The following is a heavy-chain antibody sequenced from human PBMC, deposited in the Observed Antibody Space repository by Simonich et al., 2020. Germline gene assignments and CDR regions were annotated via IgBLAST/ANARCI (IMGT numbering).Heavy chain of an antibody. V-gene: IGHV4-34*01. CDR1: GGSFSGNY. Sequence: QVQLQQWGAGLLKPSETLSLTCSVYGGSFSGNYWSWIRQPPGKGLELIGEINHSGSTNYNPSRKSRGTISVDTSKNQFSLKLSSVTAADTAVYYCARHLQLGPFDYWGQGTLVTVSS. CDR2: INHSGST. J-gene: IGHJ4*02. D-gene: IGHD1-1*01. CDR3: ARHLQLGPFDY.